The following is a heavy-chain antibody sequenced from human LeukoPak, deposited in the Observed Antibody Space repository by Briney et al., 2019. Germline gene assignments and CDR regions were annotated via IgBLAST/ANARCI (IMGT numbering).Heavy chain of an antibody. CDR2: INPSTGGT. CDR3: ARAGRGVAPNFDS. V-gene: IGHV1-2*02. CDR1: GYTFTDNY. J-gene: IGHJ4*02. D-gene: IGHD5-12*01. Sequence: ASVRVSCKASGYTFTDNYIHFVRQAPGQGLEWVGWINPSTGGTNSAQKFQGRVTMTRDTSISTAYMELSNLRFDDTAVYFCARAGRGVAPNFDSWGQGTLVTVSS.